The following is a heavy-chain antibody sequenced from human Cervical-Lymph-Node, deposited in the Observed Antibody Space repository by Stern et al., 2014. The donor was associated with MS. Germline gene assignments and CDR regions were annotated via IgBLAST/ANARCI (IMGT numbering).Heavy chain of an antibody. CDR1: GYTFTTYY. J-gene: IGHJ3*01. Sequence: QVQLVQSGAEVKKPGASVKVSCKASGYTFTTYYMHWVRQAPGQGLEWMGMIYTSGGSTSYAPKFQGRVTMTRDTSTSTIYMELSSLRSEDTAIYYCARDRFAFDFWGQGTMVTVSS. CDR2: IYTSGGST. V-gene: IGHV1-46*01. CDR3: ARDRFAFDF.